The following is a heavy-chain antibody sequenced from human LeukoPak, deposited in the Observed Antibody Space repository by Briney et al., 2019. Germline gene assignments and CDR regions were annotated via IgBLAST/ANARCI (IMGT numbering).Heavy chain of an antibody. CDR2: ISAYNGNT. Sequence: ASVKVSCKASGYTFTSYGISWVRQASGQGLEWMGWISAYNGNTNYAQKLQGRVTMTTDTSTSTAYMELRSLRSDDTAVYYCARDRHDYDILTGYYNLDAFDIWGQGTMVTVSS. D-gene: IGHD3-9*01. CDR1: GYTFTSYG. CDR3: ARDRHDYDILTGYYNLDAFDI. J-gene: IGHJ3*02. V-gene: IGHV1-18*04.